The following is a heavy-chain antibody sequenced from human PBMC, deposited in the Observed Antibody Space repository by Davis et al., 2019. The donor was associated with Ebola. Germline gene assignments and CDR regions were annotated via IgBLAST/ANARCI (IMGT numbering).Heavy chain of an antibody. V-gene: IGHV3-21*01. CDR2: ISSSSSYI. J-gene: IGHJ4*02. Sequence: GESLKISCAASGFNFSSYSMNWVRQAPGKGLEWVSSISSSSSYIYYADSVKGRFTISRDNAKNSLYLQMNSLRDEDTAVYYCASLSTVTTPFDYWGQGTLVTVSS. CDR1: GFNFSSYS. D-gene: IGHD4-17*01. CDR3: ASLSTVTTPFDY.